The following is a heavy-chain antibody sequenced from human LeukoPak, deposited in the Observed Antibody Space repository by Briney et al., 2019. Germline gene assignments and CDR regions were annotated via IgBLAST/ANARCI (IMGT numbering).Heavy chain of an antibody. CDR2: IYYSGST. CDR1: GGSISSSSYY. J-gene: IGHJ3*02. CDR3: ARLGTYYDFWSGYYTSFDAFDI. V-gene: IGHV4-39*01. Sequence: SETLSLTCTVSGGSISSSSYYWGWIRQPPGKGLEWIGSIYYSGSTYYNPSLKSRVTISVDTSKNQFSLKLSSVTAADTAVYYCARLGTYYDFWSGYYTSFDAFDIWGQGTMVTVSS. D-gene: IGHD3-3*01.